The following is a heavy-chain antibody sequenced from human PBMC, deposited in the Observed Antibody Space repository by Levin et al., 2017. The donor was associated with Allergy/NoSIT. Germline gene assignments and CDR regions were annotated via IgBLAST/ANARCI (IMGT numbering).Heavy chain of an antibody. J-gene: IGHJ6*02. CDR2: IGTAGDT. V-gene: IGHV3-13*04. CDR1: GFTFSSYD. D-gene: IGHD6-19*01. CDR3: ARSYSSGYTYYYYGMDV. Sequence: PGGSLRLSCAASGFTFSSYDMHWVRQATGKGLEWVSAIGTAGDTYYPGSVKGRFTISRENAKNSLYLQMNSLRAGDTAVYYCARSYSSGYTYYYYGMDVWGQGTTVTVSS.